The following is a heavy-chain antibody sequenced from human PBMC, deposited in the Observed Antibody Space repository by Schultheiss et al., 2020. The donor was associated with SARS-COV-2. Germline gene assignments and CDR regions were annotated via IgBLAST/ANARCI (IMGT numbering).Heavy chain of an antibody. CDR1: GGTFSSYA. Sequence: SVKVSCKASGGTFSSYAISWVRQAPGQGLEWMGGIIPIFGTANYAQKFQGRVTITADESTSTAYMELSSLRSEDTAVYYCARDGDDYGDYHAFDIWGQGTMVTVSS. V-gene: IGHV1-69*13. D-gene: IGHD4-17*01. J-gene: IGHJ3*02. CDR3: ARDGDDYGDYHAFDI. CDR2: IIPIFGTA.